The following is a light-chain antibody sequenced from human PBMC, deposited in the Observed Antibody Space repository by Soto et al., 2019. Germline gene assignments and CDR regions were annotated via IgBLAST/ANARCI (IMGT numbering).Light chain of an antibody. CDR2: GAS. J-gene: IGKJ1*01. CDR1: QSISSG. V-gene: IGKV1-5*01. Sequence: DIQMTQSPSTLSASVGDRVTITCRASQSISSGLAWYQLKPGKAPNLLIYGASSLESGVPSRFSGSGSGTEFALTSSILQPDDFATYYCQQYNSYWTFGQGTKVEIK. CDR3: QQYNSYWT.